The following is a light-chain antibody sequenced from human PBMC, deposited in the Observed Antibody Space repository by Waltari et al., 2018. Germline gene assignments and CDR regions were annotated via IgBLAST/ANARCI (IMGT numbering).Light chain of an antibody. J-gene: IGLJ2*01. CDR3: AAWDDSLNAVL. Sequence: QSVLTQPPSASGTPGQRVTISCSGSSSNIGSNTVNWYQQLPGTAPKLLIYSNNQRPSGVPDRFSGSKSGPSASLAISGLQSEDEADYYCAAWDDSLNAVLFGGGTKLTVL. CDR1: SSNIGSNT. V-gene: IGLV1-44*01. CDR2: SNN.